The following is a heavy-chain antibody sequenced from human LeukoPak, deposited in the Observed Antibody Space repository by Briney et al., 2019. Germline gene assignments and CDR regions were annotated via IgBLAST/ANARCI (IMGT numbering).Heavy chain of an antibody. D-gene: IGHD2-15*01. CDR3: ARVLRYCSGGNCYSGGLGYMDV. CDR2: ISSSSSYI. V-gene: IGHV3-21*04. J-gene: IGHJ6*03. Sequence: GGSLRLSCAASGFTFSTYSMNWVRQAPGKGLEWVSSISSSSSYIYYADSVKGRFTISRDNAKNSLFLQMNSLRAEDTAVYYCARVLRYCSGGNCYSGGLGYMDVWGKGTTVTVSS. CDR1: GFTFSTYS.